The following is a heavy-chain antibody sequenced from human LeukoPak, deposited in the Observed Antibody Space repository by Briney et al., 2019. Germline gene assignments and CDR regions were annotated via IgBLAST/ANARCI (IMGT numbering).Heavy chain of an antibody. CDR3: ARGTWNPALLDS. Sequence: GGSLRLSCVVTGFNVSNTYMSWVRQAPGKGLEWVSFIYSGGRTYYADSVKGRFTISRDNSKNTLYFQMNSLTAEDTAVYFCARGTWNPALLDSWGQGTLVTVSS. V-gene: IGHV3-53*01. J-gene: IGHJ4*02. CDR2: IYSGGRT. CDR1: GFNVSNTY. D-gene: IGHD1-1*01.